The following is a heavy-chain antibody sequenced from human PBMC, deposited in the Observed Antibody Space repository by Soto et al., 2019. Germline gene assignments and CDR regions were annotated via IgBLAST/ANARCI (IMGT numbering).Heavy chain of an antibody. Sequence: PSETLSLTCTVSGGSISSSSYYWGWIRQPPGKGLEWIGSIYYSGSTYYNPSLKSRVTISVDTSKNQFSLKLSSVTAADTAVYYCARVGRDYGDSIYYYGMDVWGQGTTVTVSS. CDR1: GGSISSSSYY. J-gene: IGHJ6*02. CDR3: ARVGRDYGDSIYYYGMDV. CDR2: IYYSGST. D-gene: IGHD4-17*01. V-gene: IGHV4-39*07.